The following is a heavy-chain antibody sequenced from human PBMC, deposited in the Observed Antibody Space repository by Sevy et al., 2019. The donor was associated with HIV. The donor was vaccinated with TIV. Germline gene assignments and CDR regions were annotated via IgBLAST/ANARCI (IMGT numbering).Heavy chain of an antibody. V-gene: IGHV1-69*13. J-gene: IGHJ4*02. CDR2: IIPMFGTA. Sequence: ASVKVSCKASGRTFSNYAISWVRQAPGQGLEWMGGIIPMFGTAHYVQRFHGSVTITADESTSTAYFELSSLRSDDAAVYYCSKSICWSASFDSWGQGTLVTVSS. CDR1: GRTFSNYA. CDR3: SKSICWSASFDS.